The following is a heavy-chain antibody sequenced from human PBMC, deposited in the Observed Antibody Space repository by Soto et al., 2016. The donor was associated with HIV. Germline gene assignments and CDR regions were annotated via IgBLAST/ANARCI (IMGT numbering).Heavy chain of an antibody. CDR1: KFTFSSYA. J-gene: IGHJ6*02. Sequence: EVQLVESGGGLVQPGGSLRLSCAASKFTFSSYAMSWVRQAPGKGLEWVSAISGSGGSTYYADSVKGRFTISRDNSKNTLYLQMNSLRAEDTAVYYCAKDRGTMVRGVTLYYYYYGTDVWGQGTTVTVSS. CDR2: ISGSGGST. D-gene: IGHD3-10*01. V-gene: IGHV3-23*04. CDR3: AKDRGTMVRGVTLYYYYYGTDV.